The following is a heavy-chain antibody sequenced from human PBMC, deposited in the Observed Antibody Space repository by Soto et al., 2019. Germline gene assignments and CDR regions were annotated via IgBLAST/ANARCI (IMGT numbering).Heavy chain of an antibody. CDR1: GGSFSGYY. CDR3: ARGPHRSYYYYYGMDV. V-gene: IGHV4-34*01. CDR2: INHSGST. J-gene: IGHJ6*02. Sequence: QVQLQQWGAGLLKPSETLSLTCAVYGGSFSGYYWSWIRQPPGKGLEWIGEINHSGSTNYNPSLKSRVTISVDTSKNQFSLKLSSVTAADTAVYYCARGPHRSYYYYYGMDVWGQGTTVTVSS.